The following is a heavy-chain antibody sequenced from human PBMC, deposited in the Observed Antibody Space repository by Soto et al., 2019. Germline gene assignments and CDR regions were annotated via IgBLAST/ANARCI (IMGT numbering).Heavy chain of an antibody. Sequence: QVQLQESGPGLVKPSETLSLTCTVSGGSISSYYWSWIRQPPGKGLEWIGYIYYSGSTTYPPSLKSRVHISVDTSKNQFSRQRSSVTAADTAVYYCARARLSRSWWFDPWGQGTLVTVSS. D-gene: IGHD3-10*01. V-gene: IGHV4-59*01. J-gene: IGHJ5*02. CDR2: IYYSGST. CDR1: GGSISSYY. CDR3: ARARLSRSWWFDP.